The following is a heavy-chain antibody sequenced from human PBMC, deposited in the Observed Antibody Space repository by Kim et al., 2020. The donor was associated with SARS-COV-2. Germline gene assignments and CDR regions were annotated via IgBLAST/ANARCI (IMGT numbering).Heavy chain of an antibody. V-gene: IGHV3-23*01. CDR2: IRGTGEST. Sequence: GGSLRLSCVASGFTFYKYAMAWVRQAPGQGLEWVSAIRGTGESTSSSDSVTGRFTISRDNSKNTLYLQMNSLRADDTAVYYCAKDSGRGAWQLESWGQGTLVTVSS. CDR1: GFTFYKYA. CDR3: AKDSGRGAWQLES. D-gene: IGHD6-25*01. J-gene: IGHJ4*02.